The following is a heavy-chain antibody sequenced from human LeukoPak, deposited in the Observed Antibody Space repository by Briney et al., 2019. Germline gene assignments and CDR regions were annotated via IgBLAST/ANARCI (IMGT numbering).Heavy chain of an antibody. V-gene: IGHV3-74*01. CDR1: GFTLSSYY. CDR2: INRDGSII. J-gene: IGHJ4*02. Sequence: GGSLRLSCAASGFTLSSYYMHWVRQAPGKGLVWVSYINRDGSIIRYADSVKGRFTISRDNAKNTVYLQMNSLRAEDTAVYYCVRGDGFILDYWGQGTLVTVST. D-gene: IGHD5-24*01. CDR3: VRGDGFILDY.